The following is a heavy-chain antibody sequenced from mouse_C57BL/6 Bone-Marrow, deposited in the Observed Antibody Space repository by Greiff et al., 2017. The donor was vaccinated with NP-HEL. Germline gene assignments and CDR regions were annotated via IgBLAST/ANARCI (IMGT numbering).Heavy chain of an antibody. V-gene: IGHV5-4*01. Sequence: EVQGVESGGGLVKPGGSLKLSCAASGFTFSSYAMSWVRQTPEKRLEWVATISDGGSYTYYPDNVKGRFPISRDTAKNNLYLQMSHLKSEDTAMYYCAREGVRYFDYWGQGTTLTVSA. CDR3: AREGVRYFDY. CDR1: GFTFSSYA. J-gene: IGHJ2*01. CDR2: ISDGGSYT.